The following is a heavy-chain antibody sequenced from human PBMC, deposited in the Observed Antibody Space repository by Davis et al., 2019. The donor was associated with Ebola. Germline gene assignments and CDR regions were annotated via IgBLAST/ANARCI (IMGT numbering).Heavy chain of an antibody. CDR1: GYTFSRYW. J-gene: IGHJ3*02. CDR3: ARPGTAGTVDGFDI. Sequence: GESLKISCRGSGYTFSRYWIGWVRQLPGKGLEWMGIIYAGDSDTRYSPSFQGQVTISVDKSISTAYLQWSSLKASDTAMYYCARPGTAGTVDGFDIWGQGTMVTVSS. CDR2: IYAGDSDT. V-gene: IGHV5-51*01. D-gene: IGHD1-1*01.